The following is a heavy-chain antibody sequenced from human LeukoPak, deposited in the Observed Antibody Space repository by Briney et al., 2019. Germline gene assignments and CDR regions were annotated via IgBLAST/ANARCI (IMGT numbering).Heavy chain of an antibody. CDR3: ARGTPGSSYYYYYYMDV. J-gene: IGHJ6*03. CDR2: IYYSGST. Sequence: SETLSLTCTVSGGSISSYYWSWIRQPPGKGLEWIGYIYYSGSTNYNPSLKSRVTISVDTCKNQFSLKLSSVTAADTAAYYCARGTPGSSYYYYYYMDVWGKGTTVTVSS. V-gene: IGHV4-59*01. D-gene: IGHD3-10*01. CDR1: GGSISSYY.